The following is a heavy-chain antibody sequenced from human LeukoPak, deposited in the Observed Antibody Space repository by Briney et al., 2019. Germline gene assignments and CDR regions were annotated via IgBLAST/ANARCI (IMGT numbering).Heavy chain of an antibody. CDR1: GGSFSGYY. J-gene: IGHJ4*02. CDR2: INHEGTA. Sequence: PSETLSLTCAVYGGSFSGYYWNWIRQPPGKGLEWIGDINHEGTANYNPSLQSRVTISVDTSKNQFSLNLSAVTAADTAVYYCARVSQTYCPNGVCAEGYYFDYWGQGTPVTVSS. V-gene: IGHV4-34*01. D-gene: IGHD2-8*01. CDR3: ARVSQTYCPNGVCAEGYYFDY.